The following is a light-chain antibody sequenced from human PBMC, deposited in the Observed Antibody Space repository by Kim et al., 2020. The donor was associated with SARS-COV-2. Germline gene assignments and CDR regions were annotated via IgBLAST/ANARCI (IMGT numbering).Light chain of an antibody. J-gene: IGKJ2*01. Sequence: DIQLTQSPSFLSASVGDRVTITCRASQGISSYLAWYQQKPGKAPKLLIYAASTLQSGVPSRFSGSGSGTEFTLTISSLQPEDFATYYCQQLNSYPHTFGQGTKPEI. CDR1: QGISSY. V-gene: IGKV1-9*01. CDR3: QQLNSYPHT. CDR2: AAS.